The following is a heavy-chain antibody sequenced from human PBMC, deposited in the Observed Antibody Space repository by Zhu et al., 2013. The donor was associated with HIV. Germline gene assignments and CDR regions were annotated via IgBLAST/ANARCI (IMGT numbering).Heavy chain of an antibody. Sequence: QVQLVQSGAEVKKPGASVKVSCKASGYTFTSYYMHWVRQAPGQGLEWMGIINPSGGSTSYAQKFQGRVTMTRDTSTSTVYMELSSLRSEDTAVYYCARDWSRPNFRGRDAFDIWGQGQWSPVSS. CDR2: INPSGGST. CDR3: ARDWSRPNFRGRDAFDI. V-gene: IGHV1-46*01. CDR1: GYTFTSYY. D-gene: IGHD2-8*01. J-gene: IGHJ3*02.